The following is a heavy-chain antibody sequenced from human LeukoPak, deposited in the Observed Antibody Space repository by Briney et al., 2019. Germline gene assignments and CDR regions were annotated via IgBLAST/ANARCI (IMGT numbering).Heavy chain of an antibody. V-gene: IGHV1-46*01. CDR2: INPSSGST. D-gene: IGHD6-19*01. J-gene: IGHJ4*02. CDR1: GYTFTNYY. Sequence: ASVKVSCKASGYTFTNYYMHWVRQAPGRGLEWMGIINPSSGSTSYAQKFQGRVAMTRDTSTSTVYMELSSLRSEDTAVYYCAREDLTGWYYFDYWGQGTLVTVSS. CDR3: AREDLTGWYYFDY.